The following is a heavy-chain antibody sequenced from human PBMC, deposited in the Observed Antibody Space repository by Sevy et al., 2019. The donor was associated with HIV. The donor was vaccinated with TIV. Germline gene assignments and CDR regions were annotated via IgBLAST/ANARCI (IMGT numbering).Heavy chain of an antibody. CDR2: ISSSSSTI. CDR1: GFTFSSYS. V-gene: IGHV3-48*02. CDR3: AREQWFGEFVDY. D-gene: IGHD3-10*01. Sequence: GGSLRLSCVASGFTFSSYSMNWVRQAPGKGLEWVSYISSSSSTIYYEDSVKGRFTISRDNAKNSLYLQMNSLRDEDTAVYYCAREQWFGEFVDYWGQGTLVTVSS. J-gene: IGHJ4*02.